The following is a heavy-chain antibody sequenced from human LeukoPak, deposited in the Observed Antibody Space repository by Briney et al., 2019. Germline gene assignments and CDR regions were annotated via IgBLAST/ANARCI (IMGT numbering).Heavy chain of an antibody. J-gene: IGHJ3*02. CDR2: IYYSGTT. CDR1: GGSISSYY. CDR3: ATPYCGTISCLDVFDI. V-gene: IGHV4-59*12. D-gene: IGHD2-21*01. Sequence: SETLSLTCTVSGGSISSYYWSWLRQPPGKGLEWIGYIYYSGTTDYNPSLKSRVSISLGTPKNQFSLKLTSVTAADTAVYYCATPYCGTISCLDVFDIWGQGTMVTVSS.